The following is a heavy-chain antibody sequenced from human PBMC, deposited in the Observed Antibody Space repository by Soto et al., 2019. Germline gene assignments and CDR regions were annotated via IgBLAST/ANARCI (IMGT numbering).Heavy chain of an antibody. Sequence: PSETLSLTCTVSCGSLTAYSWNWIRQPVGKGLEWIGRIDTSGKTNYIPSLKSRLTMSIDRFKNQFSLNLKFVTAADTAVYFCAKDESGAADIWGQGTMVTVSS. CDR2: IDTSGKT. J-gene: IGHJ3*02. V-gene: IGHV4-4*07. CDR3: AKDESGAADI. D-gene: IGHD7-27*01. CDR1: CGSLTAYS.